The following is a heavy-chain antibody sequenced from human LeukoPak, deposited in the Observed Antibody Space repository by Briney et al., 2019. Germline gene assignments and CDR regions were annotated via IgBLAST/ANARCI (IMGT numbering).Heavy chain of an antibody. CDR1: GFTFSNAW. CDR2: VKSKTDGETT. J-gene: IGHJ3*01. CDR3: TTDQGYYDRDAFDL. V-gene: IGHV3-15*01. Sequence: PGGSLRLSCTASGFTFSNAWMTWVRQAPGKGLEWVSRVKSKTDGETTEFAAPVQGRFTISRDDSKNTLYLQMNSLKTEDTAVYYCTTDQGYYDRDAFDLWGRGTMVTVSS. D-gene: IGHD3-3*01.